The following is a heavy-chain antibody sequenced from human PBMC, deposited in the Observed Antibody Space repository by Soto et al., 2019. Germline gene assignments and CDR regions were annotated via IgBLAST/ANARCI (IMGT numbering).Heavy chain of an antibody. CDR2: IWYDGSAK. CDR3: ARDRNGYNSGPLDY. V-gene: IGHV3-33*01. D-gene: IGHD5-12*01. J-gene: IGHJ4*02. Sequence: QVQLVESGGGVVQPGRSLRLSCAASGFTFSSYGMHWVRQAPGKGLEWVAVIWYDGSAKYYGDSVKGRFTISRDNSKNTLYLQMYSLRAEDTAVYYCARDRNGYNSGPLDYWGQGNLVTVSS. CDR1: GFTFSSYG.